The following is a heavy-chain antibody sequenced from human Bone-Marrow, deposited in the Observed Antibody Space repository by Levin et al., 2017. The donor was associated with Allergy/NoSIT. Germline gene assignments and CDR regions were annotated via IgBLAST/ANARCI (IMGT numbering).Heavy chain of an antibody. CDR2: IYYSAAT. D-gene: IGHD1-26*01. V-gene: IGHV4-59*01. CDR1: GGSISTDY. CDR3: ARGGQWEPLRY. J-gene: IGHJ1*01. Sequence: SQTLSLPCNVSGGSISTDYWSWIRQPPGKGLEWIGYIYYSAATSYNPSLKSRVTISVDTSKSQVSLRLKSVTAADTATYYCARGGQWEPLRYWGQGTLVTVSS.